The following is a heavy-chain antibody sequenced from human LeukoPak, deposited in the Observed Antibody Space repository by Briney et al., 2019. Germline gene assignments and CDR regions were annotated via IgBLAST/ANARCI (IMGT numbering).Heavy chain of an antibody. CDR2: IWYDGSNI. D-gene: IGHD3-10*01. J-gene: IGHJ4*02. CDR3: AKGYGSGSYVISY. CDR1: GFTFSTYG. Sequence: QTGGSLRLSCAASGFTFSTYGMHWVRQAPGKGLEWLAVIWYDGSNIYYADSVKGRFAISRDNSKNTLYLLLNSLRAEDTAVYYCAKGYGSGSYVISYLGQGTLVTVSS. V-gene: IGHV3-33*06.